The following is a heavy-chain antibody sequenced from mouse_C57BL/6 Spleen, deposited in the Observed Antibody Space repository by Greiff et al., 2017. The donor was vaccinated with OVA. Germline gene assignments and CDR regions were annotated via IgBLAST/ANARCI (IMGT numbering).Heavy chain of an antibody. V-gene: IGHV1-55*01. J-gene: IGHJ3*01. CDR1: GYTFTSYW. CDR2: IYHGSGST. Sequence: VQLQQSGAELVKPGASVKMSCKASGYTFTSYWITWVKQRPGQGLEWIGDIYHGSGSTNYNEKFKSKATLTVDTSSSTAYMQLSSLTSEDSAVYYCARRETGSFAYWGQGTLVTVSA. D-gene: IGHD4-1*01. CDR3: ARRETGSFAY.